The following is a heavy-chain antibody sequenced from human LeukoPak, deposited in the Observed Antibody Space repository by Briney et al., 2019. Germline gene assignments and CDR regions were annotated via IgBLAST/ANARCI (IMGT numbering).Heavy chain of an antibody. CDR2: IYYSGST. CDR3: ARVSSGSKRGRVFDY. D-gene: IGHD6-19*01. CDR1: GGSISSYY. Sequence: PETLSLTCTVSGGSISSYYWSWIRQPPGKGLEWIGYIYYSGSTNYNPSLKGRVTISVDTSKNQFSLKLSSVTAADTAVYYCARVSSGSKRGRVFDYWGQGTLVTVSS. J-gene: IGHJ4*02. V-gene: IGHV4-59*08.